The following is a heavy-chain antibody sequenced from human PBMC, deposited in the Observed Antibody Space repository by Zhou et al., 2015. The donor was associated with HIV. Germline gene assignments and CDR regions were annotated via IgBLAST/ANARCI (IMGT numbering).Heavy chain of an antibody. J-gene: IGHJ6*02. CDR3: ARGILRQQQLALAGPKYGMDV. V-gene: IGHV1-69*02. Sequence: QVQLVQSGAEVKKPGSSVKVSCKASGGTFSSYTISWVRQAPGQGLEWMGRIIPILGIANYAQKFQGRVTITADKSTSTAYMELSSLRSEDTAVYYCARGILRQQQLALAGPKYGMDVWGQGTTVTVSS. CDR2: IIPILGIA. D-gene: IGHD6-13*01. CDR1: GGTFSSYT.